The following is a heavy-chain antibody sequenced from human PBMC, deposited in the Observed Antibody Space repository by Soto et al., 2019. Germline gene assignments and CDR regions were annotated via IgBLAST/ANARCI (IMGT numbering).Heavy chain of an antibody. CDR1: GGSISSYY. CDR3: ARGAYDILTGYTQGSDY. CDR2: IYYSGST. Sequence: SETLSLTCTVSGGSISSYYWSWIRQPPGKGLEWIGYIYYSGSTNYNPSLKSRVTISVDTSKNQFSLKLSSVTAADTAVYCCARGAYDILTGYTQGSDYWGQGTLVTVSS. V-gene: IGHV4-59*01. J-gene: IGHJ4*02. D-gene: IGHD3-9*01.